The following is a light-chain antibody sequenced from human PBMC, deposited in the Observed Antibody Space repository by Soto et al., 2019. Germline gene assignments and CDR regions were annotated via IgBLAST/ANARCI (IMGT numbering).Light chain of an antibody. V-gene: IGKV3-15*01. CDR2: GAS. J-gene: IGKJ4*01. CDR1: QSVSSN. CDR3: QQYNNWPPLT. Sequence: EIVMTQSPATLSVSPGERATLSCRASQSVSSNLAWYQQKPGQAPRLPIYGASTRATGIPARFSGSGSGTEFTLTISSLQSEDFAVYYCQQYNNWPPLTFGGGTKVVIK.